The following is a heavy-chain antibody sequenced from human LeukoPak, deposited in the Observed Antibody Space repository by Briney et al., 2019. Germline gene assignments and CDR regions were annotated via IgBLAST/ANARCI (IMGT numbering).Heavy chain of an antibody. CDR1: GFIFSDLE. J-gene: IGHJ4*02. D-gene: IGHD5-18*01. V-gene: IGHV3-48*03. CDR2: ISETGSTI. CDR3: VRGYTPDY. Sequence: AGESLRLSCVASGFIFSDLEMHWVRQAPGKGLEWISFISETGSTIYYADSVTGRFTISRDNAKNSLYLQMDSLRDEDTALYCCVRGYTPDYWGQGALVTVSS.